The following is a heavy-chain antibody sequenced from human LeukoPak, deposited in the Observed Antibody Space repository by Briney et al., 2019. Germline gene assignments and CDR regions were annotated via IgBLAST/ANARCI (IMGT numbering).Heavy chain of an antibody. D-gene: IGHD3-3*01. V-gene: IGHV4-31*03. CDR3: ARDHPRQYYDFWSGPHYYYYMDV. CDR2: IYYSGST. CDR1: GGSISSGGYY. J-gene: IGHJ6*03. Sequence: SETLSLTCTVSGGSISSGGYYWSWIRQHPGKGLEWIGYIYYSGSTYYNPSLKSRVTISVDTSKNQFSLKLSSVTAADTAVYYCARDHPRQYYDFWSGPHYYYYMDVWGKGTTVTVSS.